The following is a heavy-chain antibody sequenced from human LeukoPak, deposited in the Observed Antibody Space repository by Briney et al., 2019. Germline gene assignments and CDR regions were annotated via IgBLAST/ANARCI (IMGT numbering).Heavy chain of an antibody. CDR2: MNPNSGNT. D-gene: IGHD3-9*01. Sequence: ASVKVSCKASGYTFTSYDINWVRQATGQGLEWMGWMNPNSGNTGYAQKFQGRVTMTRNTSISTAYMELSSLRSEDTAVYYCASDLYDILTGSYGMDVWGQGTTVTVSS. CDR3: ASDLYDILTGSYGMDV. V-gene: IGHV1-8*01. J-gene: IGHJ6*02. CDR1: GYTFTSYD.